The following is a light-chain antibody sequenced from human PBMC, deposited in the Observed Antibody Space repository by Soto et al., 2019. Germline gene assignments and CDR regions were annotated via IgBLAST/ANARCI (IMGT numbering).Light chain of an antibody. CDR3: MQALQTPPT. CDR1: QSLLHTDGYNY. Sequence: DTVMTQSPLSLPVTPGEPASISCWSSQSLLHTDGYNYLDWYLQKPGQSPQLLIYLGSYRASGVPDRFSGSVSGKDFTLKISRVEAEDVGVYYCMQALQTPPTFGQGTKLEIK. J-gene: IGKJ1*01. CDR2: LGS. V-gene: IGKV2-28*01.